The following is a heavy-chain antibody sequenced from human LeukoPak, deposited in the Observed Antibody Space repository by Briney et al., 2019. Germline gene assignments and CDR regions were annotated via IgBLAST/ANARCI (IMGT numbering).Heavy chain of an antibody. D-gene: IGHD3-22*01. CDR2: IYYSGST. CDR1: GGSISSSSYR. V-gene: IGHV4-39*07. CDR3: ARDITSYYDSSGYYI. J-gene: IGHJ4*02. Sequence: SETLSLTCSVSGGSISSSSYRWGWIRQPPGKGLEWIGSIYYSGSTYYNPSLKSRVTISVDTSKNQFSLKLSSVTAADTAVYYCARDITSYYDSSGYYIWGQGTLVTVSS.